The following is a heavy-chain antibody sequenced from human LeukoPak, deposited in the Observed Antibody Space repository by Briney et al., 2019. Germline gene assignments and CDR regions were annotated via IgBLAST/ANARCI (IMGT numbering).Heavy chain of an antibody. D-gene: IGHD1-26*01. J-gene: IGHJ3*02. CDR3: AKDLPVYPPTSSNAFDI. Sequence: GRSLRLSCAASGFTFDDYAMHWVRQAPGKGLEWVSGISWNSGSIGYADSVKGRFTIYRDNAKNSLYLQMNSLRAEDTALYYCAKDLPVYPPTSSNAFDIWGQGTMVTVSS. V-gene: IGHV3-9*01. CDR2: ISWNSGSI. CDR1: GFTFDDYA.